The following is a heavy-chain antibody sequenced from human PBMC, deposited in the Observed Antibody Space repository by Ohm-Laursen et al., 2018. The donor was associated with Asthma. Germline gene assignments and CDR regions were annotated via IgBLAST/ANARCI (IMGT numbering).Heavy chain of an antibody. J-gene: IGHJ6*02. Sequence: SLRLSCAASGYTFSRYSIHWVRQVPGKGLEWVASISTASTFIYYADSVRGRFTTSRDNAKNSVYLQMNNLRPEDTALYYCTKDLLPGGADVWGQGTTVTVSS. D-gene: IGHD1-14*01. V-gene: IGHV3-21*04. CDR3: TKDLLPGGADV. CDR1: GYTFSRYS. CDR2: ISTASTFI.